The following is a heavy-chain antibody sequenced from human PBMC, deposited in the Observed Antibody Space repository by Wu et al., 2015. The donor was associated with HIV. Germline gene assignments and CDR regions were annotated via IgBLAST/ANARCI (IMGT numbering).Heavy chain of an antibody. CDR3: ARSHKWLQLRYQGIFDY. D-gene: IGHD5-24*01. CDR2: INPKSGGA. CDR1: GYPXTDYY. V-gene: IGHV1-2*02. J-gene: IGHJ4*02. Sequence: QVQLVQSGTEVKKPGASVKVSCKASGYPXTDYYIFWVRQAPGQGLEWMGWINPKSGGANYAQDFKGRLTMTRDTSITTVYMELKRLTSEDTAMYFCARSHKWLQLRYQGIFDYWGQGTLVTVSS.